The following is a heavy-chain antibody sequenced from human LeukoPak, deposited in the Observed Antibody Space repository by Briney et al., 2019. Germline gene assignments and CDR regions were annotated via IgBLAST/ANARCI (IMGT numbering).Heavy chain of an antibody. Sequence: SETLSLTCAVYGGSSSGYYWSWIRQPPGKGLEWIGEINHSGSTNYNPSLKSRVTMSVDTSKNQFSLKLSSVTAADTAVYYCARRSAIAARIFDYWGQGTLVTVSS. V-gene: IGHV4-34*01. CDR1: GGSSSGYY. CDR3: ARRSAIAARIFDY. D-gene: IGHD6-13*01. CDR2: INHSGST. J-gene: IGHJ4*02.